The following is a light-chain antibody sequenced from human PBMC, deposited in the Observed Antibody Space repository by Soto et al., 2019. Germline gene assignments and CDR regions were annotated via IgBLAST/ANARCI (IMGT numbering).Light chain of an antibody. CDR1: SSYGGGYNY. J-gene: IGLJ1*01. V-gene: IGLV2-14*01. CDR3: CSDTSRTTLNV. Sequence: QSVLTQPASVSGSPGHSITISCTGTSSYGGGYNYVSWYKHHPGKAPKLMIYEVNNRPSGVSNRFSGSKSGHTASLTISGLQPEDEADYYCCSDTSRTTLNVFGSGTKVTVL. CDR2: EVN.